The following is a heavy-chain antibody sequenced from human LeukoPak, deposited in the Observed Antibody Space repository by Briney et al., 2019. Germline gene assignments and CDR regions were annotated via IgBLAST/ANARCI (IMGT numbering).Heavy chain of an antibody. CDR1: GYTFTSYD. Sequence: GASVKVSCKASGYTFTSYDINWVRQATGPGLEWMGWMNLNSGNTGYAQKFQGRVTMTRNTSISTAYMELSSLRSDDTAVYYCARAYQAPYHYYMDVWGKGTTVTVSS. CDR2: MNLNSGNT. V-gene: IGHV1-8*01. D-gene: IGHD2-2*01. J-gene: IGHJ6*03. CDR3: ARAYQAPYHYYMDV.